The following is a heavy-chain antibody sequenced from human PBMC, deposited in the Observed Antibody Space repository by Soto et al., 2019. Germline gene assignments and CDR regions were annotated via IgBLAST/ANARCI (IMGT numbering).Heavy chain of an antibody. V-gene: IGHV3-11*01. CDR3: VRNRLTLVRGPGP. Sequence: GGSLRLSCAASGFTFSDYYMTWIRQAPGEGLEWVSYIGSSGGTIYYADSVKGRFTVSRDNAKNSLYLQMRNLRAEDTAVYYCVRNRLTLVRGPGPWGQGTLVTVSS. J-gene: IGHJ5*02. D-gene: IGHD3-10*01. CDR2: IGSSGGTI. CDR1: GFTFSDYY.